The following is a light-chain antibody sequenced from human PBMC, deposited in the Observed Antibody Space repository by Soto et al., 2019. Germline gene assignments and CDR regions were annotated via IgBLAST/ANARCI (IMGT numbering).Light chain of an antibody. CDR3: CSYAGTYTFVV. CDR2: DVS. Sequence: QSVLTQPRSVSGSPGQSVTISCTGTSSDVGGYNYVSWYQQNPGKAPKLMIYDVSKRPSGVPDRFSGSKSDNTASLTISGLQAEDEADYYCCSYAGTYTFVVFGGGTKLTFL. CDR1: SSDVGGYNY. J-gene: IGLJ2*01. V-gene: IGLV2-11*01.